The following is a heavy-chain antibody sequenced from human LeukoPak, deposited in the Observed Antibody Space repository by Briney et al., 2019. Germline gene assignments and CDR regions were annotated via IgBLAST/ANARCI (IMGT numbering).Heavy chain of an antibody. CDR3: ARLISSFTIPFDYFDY. CDR2: IYYSGST. Sequence: PSETLSLTCTVSGGSISDYRYYWGWIRQPPGKGLEWIGSIYYSGSTYYNPSLKSRVTISVDTSMNQFSLKLSSVTAADTSVYYCARLISSFTIPFDYFDYWGQGTLVTVSS. V-gene: IGHV4-39*01. J-gene: IGHJ4*02. CDR1: GGSISDYRYY. D-gene: IGHD3-9*01.